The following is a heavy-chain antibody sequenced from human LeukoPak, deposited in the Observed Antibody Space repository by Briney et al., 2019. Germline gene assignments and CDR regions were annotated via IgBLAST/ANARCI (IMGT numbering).Heavy chain of an antibody. V-gene: IGHV3-23*01. Sequence: GGSLRLSCAASGFTFSSYAMSWVRQAPGKGLEWVSATSGSGGSTYYADSVKGRFTISRDNSKNTLYLQMNSLRAEDTAVYYCAKPRIAAAGTPEYFQHWGQGTLVTVSS. CDR3: AKPRIAAAGTPEYFQH. D-gene: IGHD6-13*01. J-gene: IGHJ1*01. CDR1: GFTFSSYA. CDR2: TSGSGGST.